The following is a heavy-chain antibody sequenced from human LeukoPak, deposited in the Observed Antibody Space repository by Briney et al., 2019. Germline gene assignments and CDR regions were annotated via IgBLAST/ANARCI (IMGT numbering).Heavy chain of an antibody. Sequence: ASVKVSCKASVGTFSSYAISWVRQAPGHGLEWMGWISAYNGNTNYAQKLQGRVTMTTDTSTSTAYRELRSLRSEDTAVYYCAGSSNWLPFDYWGQGTLVTVSS. D-gene: IGHD6-13*01. J-gene: IGHJ4*02. CDR3: AGSSNWLPFDY. CDR1: VGTFSSYA. V-gene: IGHV1-18*01. CDR2: ISAYNGNT.